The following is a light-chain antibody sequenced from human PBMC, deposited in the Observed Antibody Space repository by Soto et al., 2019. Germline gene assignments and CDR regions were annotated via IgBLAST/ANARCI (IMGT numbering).Light chain of an antibody. J-gene: IGKJ1*01. Sequence: DFVMTQSPDSLAVSLGERATINCKSSQSVLYSSDNKNYLAWYQQKPGQPPKLLIYWASTRESGVPDRFSGSGSGTDFTLTISSLQPEDFATYYCQQSYSTPWTFGQGTKVDIK. CDR3: QQSYSTPWT. CDR1: QSVLYSSDNKNY. V-gene: IGKV4-1*01. CDR2: WAS.